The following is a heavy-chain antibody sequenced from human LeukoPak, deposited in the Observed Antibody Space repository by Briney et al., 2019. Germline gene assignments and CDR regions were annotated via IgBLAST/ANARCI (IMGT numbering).Heavy chain of an antibody. CDR2: INPNSGGT. V-gene: IGHV1-2*02. Sequence: AASVKVSCKASGYTFTVYYMHWVRQAPGQGLEWMGWINPNSGGTNYAQKFQGRVTMTRDTSISTAYMELSRLRSDDTAVYYCARDLARIVVVRGWFDPWGQGTLVTVSS. CDR1: GYTFTVYY. D-gene: IGHD2-2*01. CDR3: ARDLARIVVVRGWFDP. J-gene: IGHJ5*02.